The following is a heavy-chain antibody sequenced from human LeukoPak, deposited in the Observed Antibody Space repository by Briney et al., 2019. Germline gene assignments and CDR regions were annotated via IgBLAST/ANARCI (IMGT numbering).Heavy chain of an antibody. CDR2: ISSSSSTI. Sequence: GGSLRLSCAASGFTFSSYSMNWVRQAPGKGLEWVSYISSSSSTIYYADSVKGRFTISRDNAKNSLYLQMNSLRDEDTAVYYCARKSGSYPYYYYYYGMDVWGQGTTVTVSS. CDR3: ARKSGSYPYYYYYYGMDV. V-gene: IGHV3-48*02. J-gene: IGHJ6*02. CDR1: GFTFSSYS. D-gene: IGHD1-26*01.